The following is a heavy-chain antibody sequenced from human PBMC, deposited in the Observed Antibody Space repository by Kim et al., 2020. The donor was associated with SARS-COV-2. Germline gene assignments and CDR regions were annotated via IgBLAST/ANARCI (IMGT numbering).Heavy chain of an antibody. D-gene: IGHD3-10*01. J-gene: IGHJ4*02. Sequence: ASVKVSCKASGYTFTGYYMEWVRQAPGQGLEWMGRINPNSGGTSYAQKFQGRLTMTRDTSISTAYMELSRLRSDDTAVYYCARVGEYGSGSYLVYWGQGTLVTVSS. V-gene: IGHV1-2*06. CDR2: INPNSGGT. CDR3: ARVGEYGSGSYLVY. CDR1: GYTFTGYY.